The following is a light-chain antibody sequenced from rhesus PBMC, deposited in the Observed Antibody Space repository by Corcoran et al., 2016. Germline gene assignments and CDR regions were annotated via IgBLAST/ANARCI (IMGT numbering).Light chain of an antibody. Sequence: DIQMTQSPSSLSASVGDTVTITCRASQSISSWLAWYQQKPGKAPKLLIYKASSLQSGVPSRFSGSGSGTEFTRTISSLQSEDFATYYCQQYSSSPFTFGPGTKLDIK. V-gene: IGKV1-22*01. J-gene: IGKJ3*01. CDR1: QSISSW. CDR2: KAS. CDR3: QQYSSSPFT.